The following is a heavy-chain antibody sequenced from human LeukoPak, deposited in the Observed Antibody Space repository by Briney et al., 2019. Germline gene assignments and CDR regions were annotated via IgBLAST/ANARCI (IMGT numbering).Heavy chain of an antibody. CDR2: IYYSGST. CDR1: GGSISSSSYY. D-gene: IGHD3-10*01. J-gene: IGHJ6*03. V-gene: IGHV4-39*01. Sequence: SETLSLTCTVSGGSISSSSYYWGWIRQPPGKGLEWIGSIYYSGSTYYNPSLKSRVTISVDTSKNQFSLKLSSVTAADTAVYYCASFSANYYYYYMDVWGKGTTVTVSS. CDR3: ASFSANYYYYYMDV.